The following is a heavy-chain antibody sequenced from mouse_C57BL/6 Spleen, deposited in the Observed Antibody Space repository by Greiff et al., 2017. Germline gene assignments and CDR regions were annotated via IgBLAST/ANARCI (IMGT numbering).Heavy chain of an antibody. CDR3: ARFGFYGNYGENYFDY. Sequence: QVQLKQPGAELVRPGTSVKLSCKASGYTFTSYWMHWVKQRPGQGLEWIGVIDPSDSYTNYNQKFKGKATLTVDTSSSTAYMQLSSLTSEDSAVYYCARFGFYGNYGENYFDYWGQGTTLTVSS. CDR1: GYTFTSYW. V-gene: IGHV1-59*01. J-gene: IGHJ2*01. D-gene: IGHD2-1*01. CDR2: IDPSDSYT.